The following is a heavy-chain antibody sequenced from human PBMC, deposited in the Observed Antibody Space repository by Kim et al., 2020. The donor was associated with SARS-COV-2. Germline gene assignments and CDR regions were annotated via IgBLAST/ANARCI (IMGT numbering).Heavy chain of an antibody. CDR1: GFIFNTYG. J-gene: IGHJ4*02. CDR2: ISYDGSHK. V-gene: IGHV3-30*18. D-gene: IGHD1-26*01. Sequence: GGSLRLSCAASGFIFNTYGMHWVRQAPGKGLEWVAVISYDGSHKYYADSVKGRFTISRDNSKNTLYLQMNSLRIEDTAVYYCAKAFSGSYFGYDYWGQGTRVTV. CDR3: AKAFSGSYFGYDY.